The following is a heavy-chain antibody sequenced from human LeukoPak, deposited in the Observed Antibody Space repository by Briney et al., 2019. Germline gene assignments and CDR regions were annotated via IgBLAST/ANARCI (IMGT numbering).Heavy chain of an antibody. CDR1: GYSFTTFW. V-gene: IGHV5-51*01. Sequence: GESLKISCKASGYSFTTFWIGWVRQMPGKGLEWMGIINPGDSDTRHSPSLQGQVTISADKSISTAYLQWSSLKASDTAMYYCARQVGTRWLQSLRPEFDPWGQGTLVTVSS. J-gene: IGHJ5*02. CDR3: ARQVGTRWLQSLRPEFDP. D-gene: IGHD5-24*01. CDR2: INPGDSDT.